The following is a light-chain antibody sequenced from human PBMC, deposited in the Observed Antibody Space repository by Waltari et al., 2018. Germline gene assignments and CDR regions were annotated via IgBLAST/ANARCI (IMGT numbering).Light chain of an antibody. CDR1: TGAVTSGHY. J-gene: IGLJ2*01. CDR2: DTR. CDR3: LLFGDQLRV. Sequence: QTVVTQEPSLTVSPGGTVILTCGSSTGAVTSGHYPYWFQQKPGQAPRTLIYDTRHTRAGAPAPVSLLRVRATAALTLARAEAEADADCFCLLFGDQLRVFGGGTKLTVL. V-gene: IGLV7-46*01.